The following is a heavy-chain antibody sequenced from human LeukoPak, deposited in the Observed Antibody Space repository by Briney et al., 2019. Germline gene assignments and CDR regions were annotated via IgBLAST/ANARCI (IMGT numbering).Heavy chain of an antibody. V-gene: IGHV3-23*01. D-gene: IGHD2-2*01. Sequence: GGSLRLSCAASGFTFSTYAMSWVRQAPGKGLEWVSAICGSDGSRYYADSVKGRFTISRDNSKNTLYLQMNSLRGEDTAVYYCARGGSPSCYSSSGYWGQGTLVTVSS. CDR3: ARGGSPSCYSSSGY. CDR1: GFTFSTYA. CDR2: ICGSDGSR. J-gene: IGHJ4*02.